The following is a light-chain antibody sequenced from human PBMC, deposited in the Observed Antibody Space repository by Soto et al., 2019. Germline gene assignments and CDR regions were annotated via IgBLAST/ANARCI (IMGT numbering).Light chain of an antibody. CDR1: LSVSSD. V-gene: IGKV3-15*01. Sequence: PGERATLSCGASLSVSSDLAWYRQKPGQAPRLLIYRAFTRATGIPARFSGSGFGTDFTLTISSLQSEDFAVYYCQQYNNWPLTFGGGTKVEIK. CDR2: RAF. J-gene: IGKJ4*01. CDR3: QQYNNWPLT.